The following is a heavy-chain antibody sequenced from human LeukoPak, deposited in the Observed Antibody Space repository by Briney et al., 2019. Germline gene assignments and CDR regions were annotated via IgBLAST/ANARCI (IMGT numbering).Heavy chain of an antibody. CDR2: IIPILGIA. J-gene: IGHJ4*02. V-gene: IGHV1-69*02. D-gene: IGHD3-9*01. CDR3: ARAGKRGYDILTGYYAY. Sequence: SVKVSCKASGGTFSSYTISWVRQAPGQGLEWMGRIIPILGIANYAQKFQGRVTITADKSTSTAYMELSSLRSEDTAVYYCARAGKRGYDILTGYYAYWGQGTLVTVSS. CDR1: GGTFSSYT.